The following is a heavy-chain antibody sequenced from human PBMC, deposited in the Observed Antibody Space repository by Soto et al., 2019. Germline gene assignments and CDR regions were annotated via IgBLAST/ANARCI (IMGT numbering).Heavy chain of an antibody. V-gene: IGHV4-31*03. J-gene: IGHJ6*02. CDR3: ARYYYDLNHYYYYGMDV. CDR2: IYYSGST. Sequence: SETLSLTCTVSGGSISSGGYYWSWIRQHPGKGLEWIGYIYYSGSTYYNPSLKSRVTISVDTSKNQFSLKLSFVTAADTAVYYCARYYYDLNHYYYYGMDVWGQGTTVTAP. D-gene: IGHD3-22*01. CDR1: GGSISSGGYY.